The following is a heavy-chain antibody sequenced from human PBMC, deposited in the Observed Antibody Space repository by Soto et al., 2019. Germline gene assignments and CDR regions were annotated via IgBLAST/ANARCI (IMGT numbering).Heavy chain of an antibody. CDR1: GGTFGSYA. Sequence: QVQLVQSGAEVKKPGSSVKVSCKASGGTFGSYAISWVRQAPGQGLEWMGGIIPIPGTANYAQKFQGRVTIGADQSTSTAYMEPSRLRSEDTAVYYCARSQGSSTSLEIYYYYYYGMDVWGQGTTVTVSS. D-gene: IGHD2-2*01. CDR2: IIPIPGTA. CDR3: ARSQGSSTSLEIYYYYYYGMDV. J-gene: IGHJ6*02. V-gene: IGHV1-69*01.